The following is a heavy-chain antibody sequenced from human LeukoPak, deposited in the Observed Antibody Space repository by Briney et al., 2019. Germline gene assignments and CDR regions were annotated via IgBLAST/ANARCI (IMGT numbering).Heavy chain of an antibody. CDR3: ARGPRIGKESPFDY. D-gene: IGHD2-15*01. V-gene: IGHV1-2*02. J-gene: IGHJ4*02. Sequence: GASVKVSCKASGYTFTGYYMLWVRQAPGQGLEWMGWINPNSGGTNYAQKFQGRVTMTRDTSISTAYMELSRLRSDDTAVYYCARGPRIGKESPFDYWGQGTLVTVSS. CDR2: INPNSGGT. CDR1: GYTFTGYY.